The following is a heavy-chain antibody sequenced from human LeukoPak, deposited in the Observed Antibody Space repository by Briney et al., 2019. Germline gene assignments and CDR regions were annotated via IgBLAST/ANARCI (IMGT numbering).Heavy chain of an antibody. J-gene: IGHJ5*02. Sequence: KPGGSLRLSCAASGFTFSSYSMNWVRQAPGKGLEWVSSISSSSSYIYYADSVKGRFTISRDNAKNSLYLQMNSLRAEDTAVYYCARDVVVRGVMGNWFDPWGQGTLVTVSS. CDR2: ISSSSSYI. CDR3: ARDVVVRGVMGNWFDP. CDR1: GFTFSSYS. V-gene: IGHV3-21*01. D-gene: IGHD3-10*01.